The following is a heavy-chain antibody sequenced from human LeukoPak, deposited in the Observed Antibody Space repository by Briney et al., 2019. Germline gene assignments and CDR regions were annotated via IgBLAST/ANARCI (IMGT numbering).Heavy chain of an antibody. CDR1: GASISTYY. Sequence: SETLSLTCTVSGASISTYYWSWFRQPAGTGLEWIGRIHASGSTYYNPSLKSRVTISQDTSKNQFFLKLTSVTAADPAVYYCARETSLAGFASGLGFNYWGQGILVTVSS. CDR3: ARETSLAGFASGLGFNY. V-gene: IGHV4-4*07. D-gene: IGHD6-19*01. J-gene: IGHJ4*02. CDR2: IHASGST.